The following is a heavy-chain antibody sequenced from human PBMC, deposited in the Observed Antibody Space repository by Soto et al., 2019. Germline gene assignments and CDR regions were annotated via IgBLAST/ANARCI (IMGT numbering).Heavy chain of an antibody. J-gene: IGHJ4*02. CDR2: IYYSGST. D-gene: IGHD3-3*01. CDR1: GGSISSSSYY. CDR3: ARHPRITIFGVVLYYFDY. V-gene: IGHV4-39*01. Sequence: SETLSLTCTVSGGSISSSSYYWGWIRQPPGKGLEWIGSIYYSGSTYYNPSLKSRVTISVDTSKNQFSLKLSSVTAADTAVYYCARHPRITIFGVVLYYFDYWGQGTLVTVSS.